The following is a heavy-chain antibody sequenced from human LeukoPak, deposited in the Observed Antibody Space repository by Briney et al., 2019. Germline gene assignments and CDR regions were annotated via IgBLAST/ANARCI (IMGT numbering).Heavy chain of an antibody. CDR2: VYYTGST. CDR1: GGSISSFY. D-gene: IGHD6-19*01. V-gene: IGHV4-59*01. J-gene: IGHJ3*02. Sequence: SETLSLTCTVSGGSISSFYWSWIRQPPGKGLEWIGYVYYTGSTNYNPSLTSRVTISVDTSKNQFSLKLSSVTAADTAVYYCARVFFGSGLNDAFDIWGQGTMVTVSS. CDR3: ARVFFGSGLNDAFDI.